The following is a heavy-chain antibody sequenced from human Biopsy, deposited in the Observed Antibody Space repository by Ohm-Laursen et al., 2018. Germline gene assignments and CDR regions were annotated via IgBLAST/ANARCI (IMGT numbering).Heavy chain of an antibody. CDR2: IYYDGIT. V-gene: IGHV4-38-2*01. Sequence: SDTLSLTWAFSGYSVTNDYHWGWIRQPPGKGLEWIGNIYYDGITYYKPSLKRRLAMSEDTTKNQFSLRWTSVTAADTAVYYCARVAGGYAYYYGMDVWGQGTTVIVSS. D-gene: IGHD5-12*01. CDR3: ARVAGGYAYYYGMDV. CDR1: GYSVTNDYH. J-gene: IGHJ6*02.